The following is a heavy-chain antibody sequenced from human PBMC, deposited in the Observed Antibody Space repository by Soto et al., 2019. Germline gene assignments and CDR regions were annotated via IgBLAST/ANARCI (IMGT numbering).Heavy chain of an antibody. CDR3: ARGPPWMDAFDI. J-gene: IGHJ3*02. D-gene: IGHD5-12*01. Sequence: GGSLRLSCAASGFTFSDYYMSWIRQAPGKGLEWVSYIGSSSSYTNYADSVKGRFTISRDSAKNSLYLQMNSLRAEDTAVYYCARGPPWMDAFDIWGQGTKVTVSS. V-gene: IGHV3-11*05. CDR1: GFTFSDYY. CDR2: IGSSSSYT.